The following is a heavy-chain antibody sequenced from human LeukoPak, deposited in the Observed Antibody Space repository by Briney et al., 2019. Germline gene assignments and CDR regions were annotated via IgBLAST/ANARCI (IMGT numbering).Heavy chain of an antibody. V-gene: IGHV3-33*06. CDR3: AKDRDTAMEIDY. CDR1: GFTFSNYG. D-gene: IGHD5-18*01. J-gene: IGHJ4*02. CDR2: IWYDGSNK. Sequence: PGRSLRLSCAASGFTFSNYGMHWVRQAPGKGLEWVAVIWYDGSNKYYADSVKGRFTISRDNSKNTLYLQMKSLGAEDTAAYYCAKDRDTAMEIDYWGQGTLVTVSS.